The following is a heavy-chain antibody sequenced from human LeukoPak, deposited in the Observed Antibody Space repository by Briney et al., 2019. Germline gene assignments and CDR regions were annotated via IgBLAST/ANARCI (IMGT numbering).Heavy chain of an antibody. Sequence: GASVKVSCKVSGYTLTELSMHWVRQAPGKGLEWMGGFDPEDGETIYAQKFQGRVTMTEDTSTDTAYMELSSLRSEDTAVYYCATSGGGSSWSDPLYYYYYMDVWGKGTTVTLSS. CDR2: FDPEDGET. CDR1: GYTLTELS. CDR3: ATSGGGSSWSDPLYYYYYMDV. D-gene: IGHD6-13*01. V-gene: IGHV1-24*01. J-gene: IGHJ6*03.